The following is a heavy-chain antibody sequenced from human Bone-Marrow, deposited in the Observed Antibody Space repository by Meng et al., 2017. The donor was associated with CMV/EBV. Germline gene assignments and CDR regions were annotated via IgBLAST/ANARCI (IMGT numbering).Heavy chain of an antibody. Sequence: SGFTVDDYDMHWVRQFPGKGLEWLSGITRQSRRTAYADSVKGRFTIARDSAKNALFLQLNNLRPADTAFYFCVRGQGREPLADYFDFWGLGTLVTVSS. CDR1: GFTVDDYD. CDR2: ITRQSRRT. J-gene: IGHJ4*02. CDR3: VRGQGREPLADYFDF. V-gene: IGHV3-9*01. D-gene: IGHD1-26*01.